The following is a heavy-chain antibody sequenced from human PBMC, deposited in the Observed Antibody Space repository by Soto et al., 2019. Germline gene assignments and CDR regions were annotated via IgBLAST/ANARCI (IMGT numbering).Heavy chain of an antibody. D-gene: IGHD3-22*01. Sequence: QVQLVESGGGVVQPGRSLRLSCAASGFTFSSYGMHWVRQAPGKGLEWVAVIWYDGSNKYYADSVKGRFTISRDNSKNTLYLQMNSLRAEDTAVYYWARGGGDSSGYYFDYWGQGTLVTVSS. CDR2: IWYDGSNK. CDR1: GFTFSSYG. J-gene: IGHJ4*02. CDR3: ARGGGDSSGYYFDY. V-gene: IGHV3-33*01.